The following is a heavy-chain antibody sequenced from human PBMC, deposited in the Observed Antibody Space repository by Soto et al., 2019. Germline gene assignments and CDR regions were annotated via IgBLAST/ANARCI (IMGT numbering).Heavy chain of an antibody. Sequence: SETLSLTCTVSGGSISSGGYYWSWIRQHPGKGLEWIGYIYYSGSTYYNPSLKSRVTISVDTSKNQFSLKLSSVTAADTAVYYCARSRWYYYDSSGHKNYYGMDVWGQGTTVTVSS. CDR3: ARSRWYYYDSSGHKNYYGMDV. CDR2: IYYSGST. J-gene: IGHJ6*02. CDR1: GGSISSGGYY. D-gene: IGHD3-22*01. V-gene: IGHV4-31*02.